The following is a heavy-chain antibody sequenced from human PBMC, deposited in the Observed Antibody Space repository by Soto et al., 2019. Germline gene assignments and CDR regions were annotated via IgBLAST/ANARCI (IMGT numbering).Heavy chain of an antibody. CDR1: GYTFTSYD. CDR2: MNPNSGNT. J-gene: IGHJ5*02. CDR3: ARMYYYGSGTLNWFDP. V-gene: IGHV1-8*01. D-gene: IGHD3-10*01. Sequence: QVQLVQSGAEVKKPGASVKVSCKASGYTFTSYDINWVRQATGQGLEWMGWMNPNSGNTGYAQKFQGRVTMTRNTSISTANMELSSLRSEDTAVYYCARMYYYGSGTLNWFDPWGQGTLVTVSS.